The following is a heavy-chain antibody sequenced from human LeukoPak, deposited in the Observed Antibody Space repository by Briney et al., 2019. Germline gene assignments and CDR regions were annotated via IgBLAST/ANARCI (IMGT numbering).Heavy chain of an antibody. J-gene: IGHJ4*02. D-gene: IGHD4-17*01. Sequence: ASVKVSCKASGYTFTGYYMHWVRQAPGQGLEWMGWINPNSGGTNYAQKFQGRVTMTRDTSISTAYMELSRLRSDDTAVYYCARAAEDGDYALDYWGQGTLVTVSS. CDR3: ARAAEDGDYALDY. CDR1: GYTFTGYY. V-gene: IGHV1-2*02. CDR2: INPNSGGT.